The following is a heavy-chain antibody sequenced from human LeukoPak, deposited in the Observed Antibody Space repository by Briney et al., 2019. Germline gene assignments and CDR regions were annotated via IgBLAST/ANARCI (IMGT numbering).Heavy chain of an antibody. CDR3: ARDRVGCTGGSCYFGY. Sequence: PGRSLRLSCTASGFTFGDYAMTWFRQAPGKGLEWVGFIRSRAYGGTTECAAPVKGRFTISRDDSKSIAYLQMNGLKTEDTAVYYCARDRVGCTGGSCYFGYWGQGTLVTVSS. D-gene: IGHD2-8*02. V-gene: IGHV3-49*03. CDR1: GFTFGDYA. J-gene: IGHJ4*02. CDR2: IRSRAYGGTT.